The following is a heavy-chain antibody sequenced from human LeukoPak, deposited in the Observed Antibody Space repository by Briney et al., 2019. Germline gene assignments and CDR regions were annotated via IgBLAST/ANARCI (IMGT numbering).Heavy chain of an antibody. CDR3: ARDSSSWVHTARLGMDV. D-gene: IGHD6-13*01. CDR1: GFTVSSNY. V-gene: IGHV3-66*02. J-gene: IGHJ6*02. CDR2: IYSGGST. Sequence: GGSLRLSCAASGFTVSSNYMSWVRQAPGKGLEWVSVIYSGGSTYYADSVKGRFTISRDNSKNTLYLQMNSLRAEDTAVYYCARDSSSWVHTARLGMDVWGQGTTVTVSS.